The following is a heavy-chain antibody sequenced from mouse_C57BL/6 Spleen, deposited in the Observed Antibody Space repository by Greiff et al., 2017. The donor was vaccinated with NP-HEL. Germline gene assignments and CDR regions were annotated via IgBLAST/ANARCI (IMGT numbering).Heavy chain of an antibody. D-gene: IGHD2-12*01. V-gene: IGHV3-6*01. Sequence: DVQLQESGPGLVKPSQSLSLTCSVTGYSITSGYYWNWIRQFPGNKLVWMGYISYDGSNNSNPSLNNRISITRDTSKNQFFLKLNSVTTEDTATYYCASGCYDEYFDVWSTGTTVTVAS. J-gene: IGHJ1*03. CDR2: ISYDGSN. CDR3: ASGCYDEYFDV. CDR1: GYSITSGYY.